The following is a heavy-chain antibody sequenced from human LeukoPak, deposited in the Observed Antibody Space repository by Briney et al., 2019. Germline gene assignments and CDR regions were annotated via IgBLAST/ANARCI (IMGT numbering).Heavy chain of an antibody. CDR2: MNPNSGST. D-gene: IGHD1-26*01. J-gene: IGHJ6*03. CDR1: GYTFTSYD. Sequence: ASVKVSCKASGYTFTSYDINWVRQATGQGLEWMGWMNPNSGSTYYAQKFQGRVTMTRNTSISTAYMELSSLRSEDTAVYYCARGPSGFKDYCMDVWGKGTTVTVSS. V-gene: IGHV1-8*01. CDR3: ARGPSGFKDYCMDV.